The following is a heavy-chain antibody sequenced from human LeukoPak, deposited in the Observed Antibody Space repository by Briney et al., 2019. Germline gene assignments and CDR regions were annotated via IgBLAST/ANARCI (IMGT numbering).Heavy chain of an antibody. J-gene: IGHJ4*02. D-gene: IGHD3-3*01. CDR2: IKSKTDGGTT. CDR1: GFTYSNAR. Sequence: GRPLRLPCATSGFTYSNARTSWARQAPEKRLKWVGRIKSKTDGGTTDYAAPVKARFTISRDDSKNTLYLQMNSLKTEDTAVYYCTTGASDVLRFLEWLFYFDYWGQGTLVTVSS. CDR3: TTGASDVLRFLEWLFYFDY. V-gene: IGHV3-15*01.